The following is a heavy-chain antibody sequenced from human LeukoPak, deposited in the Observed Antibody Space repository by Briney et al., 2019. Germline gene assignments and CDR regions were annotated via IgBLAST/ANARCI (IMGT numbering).Heavy chain of an antibody. CDR2: IRYDGSNK. CDR1: GFTFSSYG. Sequence: GSLRLSCAASGFTFSSYGMHWVRQAPGKGLEWVAFIRYDGSNKYYADSVKGRFTISRDNSKNTLYLQMNSLRAEDTAVYYCAKDRGYSYGYYDYWGQGTLVTVSS. D-gene: IGHD5-18*01. J-gene: IGHJ4*02. V-gene: IGHV3-30*02. CDR3: AKDRGYSYGYYDY.